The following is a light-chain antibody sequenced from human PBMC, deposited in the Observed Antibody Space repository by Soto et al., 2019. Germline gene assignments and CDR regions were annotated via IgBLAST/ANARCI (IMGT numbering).Light chain of an antibody. V-gene: IGLV2-23*01. CDR3: CSYAGRSTWV. Sequence: QSVLTQPASVSGSPGQSITISCTGTSSDLGTYNLVSWYQQHPGKAPKLLIYEGSRRPSGVSNRFSGSKSGNTASLTISGLQAEDEADYYCCSYAGRSTWVFGGGTKLTVL. CDR1: SSDLGTYNL. J-gene: IGLJ3*02. CDR2: EGS.